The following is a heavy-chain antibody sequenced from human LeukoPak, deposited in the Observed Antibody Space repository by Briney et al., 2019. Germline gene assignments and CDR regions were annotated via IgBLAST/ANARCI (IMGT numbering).Heavy chain of an antibody. J-gene: IGHJ4*02. CDR1: GFTFSSYW. D-gene: IGHD3-22*01. V-gene: IGHV3-7*01. CDR3: ARAPRYYYDSSGYYSDY. Sequence: PGGSLRLSCAASGFTFSSYWMSWVRQAPGKGLEWVANIKQDGSEKYYVDSVKGRFTISRDNAKNSLYLQMNSLRAEDTAVYYCARAPRYYYDSSGYYSDYWGQGTLVTVSS. CDR2: IKQDGSEK.